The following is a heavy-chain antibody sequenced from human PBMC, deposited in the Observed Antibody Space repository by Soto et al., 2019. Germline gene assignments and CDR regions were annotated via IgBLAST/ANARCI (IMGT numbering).Heavy chain of an antibody. V-gene: IGHV3-30*03. Sequence: QVQLVESGGGVVQPGRSLILSCAASGFPLTSYGMHWVREGPDKGLEWVAIISYDGSDKYYADSVKGRFTISRDNSKNTLYLQMNSLRPEDTALYYCVGGQYYFDYRGQGTLVIVSS. CDR1: GFPLTSYG. D-gene: IGHD3-10*01. CDR3: VGGQYYFDY. J-gene: IGHJ4*02. CDR2: ISYDGSDK.